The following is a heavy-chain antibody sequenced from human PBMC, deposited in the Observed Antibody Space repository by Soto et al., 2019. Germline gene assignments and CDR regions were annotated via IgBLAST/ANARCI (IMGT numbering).Heavy chain of an antibody. CDR2: IYNSGRT. J-gene: IGHJ4*02. Sequence: SETLSLTCTVSGGSINSGDFYWSWIRQHPGKGLEWIGYIYNSGRTYYNPSLKSRITMSIDTSNNQFSLIMNSVTAADTAVYYCARGYTGIMILGVVRMGRSFDFWGQGILVTVSS. CDR3: ARGYTGIMILGVVRMGRSFDF. V-gene: IGHV4-31*03. D-gene: IGHD3-16*01. CDR1: GGSINSGDFY.